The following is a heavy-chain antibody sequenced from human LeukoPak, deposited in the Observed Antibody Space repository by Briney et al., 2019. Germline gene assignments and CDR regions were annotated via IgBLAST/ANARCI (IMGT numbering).Heavy chain of an antibody. J-gene: IGHJ4*02. V-gene: IGHV3-23*01. CDR2: ISYTGVST. CDR1: GLTFGSYA. Sequence: GGSLRLTCAASGLTFGSYAMSWVRQAPGKGPEWVSCISYTGVSTFYADSVKGRFTISRDNSKNTMFLQMNSLRAEDTAIYYCAKSEGGRCLLPSDYWGQGTLVTVSS. D-gene: IGHD2-15*01. CDR3: AKSEGGRCLLPSDY.